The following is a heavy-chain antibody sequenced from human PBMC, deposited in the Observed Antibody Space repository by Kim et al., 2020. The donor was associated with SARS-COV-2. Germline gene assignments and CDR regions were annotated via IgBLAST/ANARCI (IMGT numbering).Heavy chain of an antibody. Sequence: KSRVTISVDTSKNQFSLKLSSVTAADTAVYYCARHGRGYQLLGLHWYFDLWGRGTLVTVSS. D-gene: IGHD2-2*01. V-gene: IGHV4-39*01. J-gene: IGHJ2*01. CDR3: ARHGRGYQLLGLHWYFDL.